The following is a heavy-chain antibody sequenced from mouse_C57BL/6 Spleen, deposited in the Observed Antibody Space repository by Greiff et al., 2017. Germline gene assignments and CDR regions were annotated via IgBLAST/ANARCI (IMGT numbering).Heavy chain of an antibody. V-gene: IGHV1-69*01. CDR3: ARGASGPYYFDD. J-gene: IGHJ2*01. CDR1: GYTFTSYW. CDR2: LDPSDSYT. Sequence: VQLQQPGAELVMPGASVKLSCKASGYTFTSYWMHWVKQRPGQGLAWIGELDPSDSYTNYNQKFKGKSTLTVDKSSSTAYMQLSSLTSEDSAVYYCARGASGPYYFDDWGQGTTLTVSS. D-gene: IGHD3-2*02.